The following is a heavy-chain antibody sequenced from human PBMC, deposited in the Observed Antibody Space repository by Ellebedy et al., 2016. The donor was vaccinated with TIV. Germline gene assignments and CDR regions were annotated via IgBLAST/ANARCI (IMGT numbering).Heavy chain of an antibody. CDR1: GGSISSGSYY. D-gene: IGHD6-6*01. J-gene: IGHJ6*03. V-gene: IGHV4-61*02. Sequence: SETLSLTXTVSGGSISSGSYYWSWIRQPAGKGLEWIGRIYTSGSTNYNPSLKSRVTMSVDTSKNHFSLKLSSVTAADTAVYYCAREKGIAARGGDYYYMDVWGKGTTVTVSS. CDR3: AREKGIAARGGDYYYMDV. CDR2: IYTSGST.